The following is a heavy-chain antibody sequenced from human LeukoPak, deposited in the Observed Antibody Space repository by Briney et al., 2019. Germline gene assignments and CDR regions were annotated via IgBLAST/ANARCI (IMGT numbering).Heavy chain of an antibody. V-gene: IGHV3-21*01. Sequence: PGGSLRLSCAASGFTFSSYSMNWVRQAPGKGLEWVSSISSSSYIYYADSVKGRFTISRDNAKNSLYLQMNSLRAEDTAVYYCARVMITFGGVSDYWGQGTLVTVSS. D-gene: IGHD3-16*01. CDR1: GFTFSSYS. CDR2: ISSSSYI. CDR3: ARVMITFGGVSDY. J-gene: IGHJ4*02.